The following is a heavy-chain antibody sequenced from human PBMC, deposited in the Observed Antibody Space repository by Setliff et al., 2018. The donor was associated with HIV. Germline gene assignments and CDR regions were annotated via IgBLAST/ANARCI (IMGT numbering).Heavy chain of an antibody. CDR3: VREVVSAVWYFDH. J-gene: IGHJ2*01. Sequence: SETLSLTCTVSGGSISSSSYYWGWIRQPPGKGLEWIGDIYYSGMTNYNPSLKSRVTISVDTSKNQFSLKLSSVTAADTAVYYCVREVVSAVWYFDHWGRGIQVTVSS. V-gene: IGHV4-39*07. CDR2: IYYSGMT. CDR1: GGSISSSSYY.